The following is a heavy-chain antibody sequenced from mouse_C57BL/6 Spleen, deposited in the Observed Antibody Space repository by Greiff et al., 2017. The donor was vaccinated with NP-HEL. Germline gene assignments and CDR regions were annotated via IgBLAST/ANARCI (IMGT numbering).Heavy chain of an antibody. V-gene: IGHV1-39*01. J-gene: IGHJ2*01. CDR3: ARSFSYDYEQSPDY. CDR2: INPNYGTT. D-gene: IGHD2-4*01. Sequence: LVESGPELVKPGASVKISCKASGYSFTDYNMNWVKQSNGKSLEWIGVINPNYGTTSYNQKFKGKATLTVDQSSSTAYMQLNSLTSEDSAVYYCARSFSYDYEQSPDYWGQGTTLTVSS. CDR1: GYSFTDYN.